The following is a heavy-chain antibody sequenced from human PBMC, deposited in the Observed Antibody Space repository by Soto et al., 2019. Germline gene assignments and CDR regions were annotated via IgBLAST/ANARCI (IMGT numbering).Heavy chain of an antibody. J-gene: IGHJ5*02. CDR2: ISAYNGNT. V-gene: IGHV1-18*04. D-gene: IGHD2-2*02. CDR1: GYTFTSYG. Sequence: ASVKVSCKAFGYTFTSYGISWVRQAPGQGLEWMGWISAYNGNTNYTQKLQGRVTMTTDTSTSTAYMELRSLRSDDTAVYYCARSPYCGTSCYTNWFDPWGQGTLVTVSS. CDR3: ARSPYCGTSCYTNWFDP.